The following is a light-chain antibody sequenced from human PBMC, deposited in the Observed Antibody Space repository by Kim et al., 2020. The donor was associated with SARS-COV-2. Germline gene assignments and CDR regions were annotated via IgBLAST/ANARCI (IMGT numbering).Light chain of an antibody. Sequence: GQSITISCTGSSSDVGGDNYGSWYQQRQGKAPKLRIYEVHNRASGVSDRFSGSKSSNTASRTISGLQAEDEADYYCSSYTSSDTLVFGGGTQLTVL. J-gene: IGLJ2*01. CDR2: EVH. V-gene: IGLV2-14*03. CDR3: SSYTSSDTLV. CDR1: SSDVGGDNY.